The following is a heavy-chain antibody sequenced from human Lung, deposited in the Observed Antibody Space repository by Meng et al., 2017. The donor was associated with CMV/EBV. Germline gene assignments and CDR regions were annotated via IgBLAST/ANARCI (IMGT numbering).Heavy chain of an antibody. V-gene: IGHV3-23*01. CDR3: AKDSHYPCCYGMDV. Sequence: GESLKIFRAASGFSFSNFAVSWVRQAPGRGLEWVSNIDGGNRTFYARSVKGRFTISRDSSKNIVYLQMNSLRAEDTAVYFCAKDSHYPCCYGMDVWGQGTTVTVSS. CDR2: IDGGNRT. D-gene: IGHD3-10*01. CDR1: GFSFSNFA. J-gene: IGHJ6*02.